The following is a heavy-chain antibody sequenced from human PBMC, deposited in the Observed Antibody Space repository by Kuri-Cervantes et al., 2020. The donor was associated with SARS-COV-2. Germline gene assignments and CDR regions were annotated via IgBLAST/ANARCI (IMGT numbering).Heavy chain of an antibody. J-gene: IGHJ6*03. CDR1: GFTFSSYS. CDR2: ISSSSSTI. Sequence: GESLKISCAASGFTFSSYSMNWVRQAPGKGLEWVSYISSSSSTIYYADSVKGRFTISRDNAKNSLYLQMSSLKTEDTAVYYCTTDLRWRPELYYYYYMDVWGKGTTVTVSS. D-gene: IGHD1-7*01. V-gene: IGHV3-48*01. CDR3: TTDLRWRPELYYYYYMDV.